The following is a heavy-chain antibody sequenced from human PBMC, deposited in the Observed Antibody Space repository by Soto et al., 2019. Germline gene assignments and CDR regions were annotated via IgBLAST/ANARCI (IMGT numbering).Heavy chain of an antibody. V-gene: IGHV3-23*01. CDR3: AKDTWYSSGWRDAFDI. CDR2: ITVDGGST. J-gene: IGHJ3*02. D-gene: IGHD6-19*01. CDR1: GFTFNTFA. Sequence: GGSLRLSCAASGFTFNTFALTWVRQAPGKGLEWVSSITVDGGSTYYVDSVKGRFTVSRDNSKNTLYLQMNSLRAEDTAVYYCAKDTWYSSGWRDAFDIWGQGTMVTVSS.